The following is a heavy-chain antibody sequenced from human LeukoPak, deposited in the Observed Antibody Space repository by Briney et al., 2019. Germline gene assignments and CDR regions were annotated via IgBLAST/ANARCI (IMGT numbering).Heavy chain of an antibody. CDR2: IIPIFGTA. CDR1: GGTFSSYA. Sequence: ASVKVSCKASGGTFSSYATSWVRQAPGQGLEWMGGIIPIFGTANYAQKFQRRVTITADKSTSTAYMELSSLRSEDTAVYYCARNLYCSSPSCPPSYYYYYMDVWGKGTTVTVSS. CDR3: ARNLYCSSPSCPPSYYYYYMDV. V-gene: IGHV1-69*06. D-gene: IGHD2-2*01. J-gene: IGHJ6*03.